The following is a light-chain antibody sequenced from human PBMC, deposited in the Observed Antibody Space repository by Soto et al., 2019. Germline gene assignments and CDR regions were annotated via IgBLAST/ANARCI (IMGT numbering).Light chain of an antibody. CDR2: GNN. V-gene: IGLV1-44*01. CDR3: QSYDNSLRGWV. CDR1: PSDIGRNA. J-gene: IGLJ3*02. Sequence: QSVLTQPPSASGTPGQRVTISCSGSPSDIGRNAVIWYQQLPGAAPKLLVFGNNQRPSGVPDRFSGSKSGSSASLAITGLQAEDEADYYCQSYDNSLRGWVFGGGTKLTVL.